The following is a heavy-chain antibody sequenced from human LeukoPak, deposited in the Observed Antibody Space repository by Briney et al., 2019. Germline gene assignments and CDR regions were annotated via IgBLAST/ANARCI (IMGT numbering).Heavy chain of an antibody. CDR1: GGSVGSGSYY. CDR2: IYYSGST. D-gene: IGHD3-10*01. CDR3: ASMANYYYYGMDV. V-gene: IGHV4-61*01. Sequence: SETLSLTCTVSGGSVGSGSYYWSWIRQPPGKGLEWIGYIYYSGSTNYNPSLKSRVTISVDTSKNQFSLKLSSVTAADTAVYYCASMANYYYYGMDVWGQGTMVTVSS. J-gene: IGHJ6*02.